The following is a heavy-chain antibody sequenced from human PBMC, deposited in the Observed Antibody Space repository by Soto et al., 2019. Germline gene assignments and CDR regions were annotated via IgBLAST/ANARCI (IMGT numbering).Heavy chain of an antibody. CDR2: ISSSSSYT. CDR1: GFTFSDYY. D-gene: IGHD5-18*01. V-gene: IGHV3-11*05. CDR3: ARDASPGSYGPDY. Sequence: QVQLVESGGGLVKPGGSLRLSCAASGFTFSDYYMSWIRQAPGKGLEWVSYISSSSSYTNYADSVKGRFTISRDNAKNSLYLQVNSLRAEDTAVYYCARDASPGSYGPDYWGQGTLVTVSS. J-gene: IGHJ4*02.